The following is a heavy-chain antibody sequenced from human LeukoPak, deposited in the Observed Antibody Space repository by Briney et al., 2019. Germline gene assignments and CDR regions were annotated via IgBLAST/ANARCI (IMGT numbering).Heavy chain of an antibody. CDR2: IYYSGST. V-gene: IGHV4-59*01. CDR1: GGSISSYY. Sequence: SETLSLTCTVSGGSISSYYWSWIRQPPGKGLEWIGYIYYSGSTNYNPSLKSRVTISVDTSKNQFSLKLSSVAAADTAVYYCARVGHYYYYGMDVWGQGTTVTVSS. J-gene: IGHJ6*02. CDR3: ARVGHYYYYGMDV. D-gene: IGHD3-16*01.